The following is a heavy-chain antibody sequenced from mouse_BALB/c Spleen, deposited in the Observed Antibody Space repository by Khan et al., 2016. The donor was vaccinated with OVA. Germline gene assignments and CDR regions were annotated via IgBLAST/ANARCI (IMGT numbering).Heavy chain of an antibody. CDR2: INPKNGGT. CDR1: GYTFPEYT. CDR3: TRDAGRY. J-gene: IGHJ4*01. D-gene: IGHD3-3*01. Sequence: VQLQQSVPELVKPGASVKISFKTSGYTFPEYTVHWVMQSLGKSLDWIGVINPKNGGTAYNQKFKGKATLTVDKSSSTAYMEFRSLTSEDSAVYSCTRDAGRYWGQGTSVTGAS. V-gene: IGHV1-18*01.